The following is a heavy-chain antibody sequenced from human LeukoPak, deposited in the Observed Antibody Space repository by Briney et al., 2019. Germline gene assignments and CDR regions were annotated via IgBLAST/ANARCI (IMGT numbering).Heavy chain of an antibody. Sequence: GASVQVSCKASGYTFTSYDINWVRQAPGQGLEWMGWMNPNSGNTGYAQKFQGRVTITRNTSISTAYMELSSLRSEDTAVYYCARGPYYYDSSGRYDAFDIWGQGTMVTVSS. CDR1: GYTFTSYD. CDR3: ARGPYYYDSSGRYDAFDI. D-gene: IGHD3-22*01. J-gene: IGHJ3*02. V-gene: IGHV1-8*03. CDR2: MNPNSGNT.